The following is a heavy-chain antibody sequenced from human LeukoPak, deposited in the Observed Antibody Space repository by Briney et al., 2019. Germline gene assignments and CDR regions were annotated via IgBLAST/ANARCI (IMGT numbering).Heavy chain of an antibody. D-gene: IGHD3-16*01. Sequence: GASVKVSCKASGYTFTGYYMHWVRQAPGQGLEWMGWINPNSGGTNYAQKFQGRVTMTRDMSTSTVYMELSSLRSEDTAVYYCARDRLLRQPRDRYYYYYYMDVWGKGTTVTVSS. J-gene: IGHJ6*03. CDR2: INPNSGGT. CDR1: GYTFTGYY. CDR3: ARDRLLRQPRDRYYYYYYMDV. V-gene: IGHV1-2*02.